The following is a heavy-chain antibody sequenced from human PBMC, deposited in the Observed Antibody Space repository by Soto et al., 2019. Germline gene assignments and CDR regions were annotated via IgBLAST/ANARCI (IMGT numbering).Heavy chain of an antibody. CDR2: IYYSGST. J-gene: IGHJ5*02. CDR1: GGSISSGDHY. CDR3: ARVTGPAATDWFDP. Sequence: QVQLQESGPGLVKPSQTLSLTCTVSGGSISSGDHYWSWIRQPPGKGLEWIGYIYYSGSTYYNPSLKSRVTISVDTSKNQFSLQLSYVTAADTAVYYCARVTGPAATDWFDPWGQGTLVTVSS. V-gene: IGHV4-30-4*01. D-gene: IGHD2-2*01.